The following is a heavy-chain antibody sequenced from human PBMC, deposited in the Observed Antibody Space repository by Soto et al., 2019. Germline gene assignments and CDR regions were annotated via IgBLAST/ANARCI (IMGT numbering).Heavy chain of an antibody. CDR3: ARGLITGSHYSGGWYYFDS. Sequence: PSETLSLTCAAYGGSFSGYYWTWIRQPPGTGLEWIGEINHSGSTNYNPSLKSRVTISVDTSENQFSLKLSSVTAADTAVYYCARGLITGSHYSGGWYYFDSWGQGTQVTVSS. CDR2: INHSGST. V-gene: IGHV4-34*01. J-gene: IGHJ4*02. CDR1: GGSFSGYY. D-gene: IGHD6-19*01.